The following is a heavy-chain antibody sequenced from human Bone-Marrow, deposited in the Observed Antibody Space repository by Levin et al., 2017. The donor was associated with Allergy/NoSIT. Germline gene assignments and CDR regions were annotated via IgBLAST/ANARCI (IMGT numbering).Heavy chain of an antibody. CDR3: ARSTQNLVPAWDY. CDR2: ISSSGSI. V-gene: IGHV3-11*01. CDR1: GFTFSDYY. Sequence: GESLKISCAASGFTFSDYYMSWIRQVPGKGLEWVSYISSSGSIYYGDSVNGRFASSRDNSKNSVFLQMNSLSAEDTAIYYCARSTQNLVPAWDYWGQGTLVTVSS. D-gene: IGHD1-14*01. J-gene: IGHJ4*02.